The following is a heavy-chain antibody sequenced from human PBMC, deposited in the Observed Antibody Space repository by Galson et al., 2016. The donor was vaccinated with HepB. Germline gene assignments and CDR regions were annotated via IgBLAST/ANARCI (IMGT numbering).Heavy chain of an antibody. Sequence: QSGAEVKKPGESLRISCKGSGYSFTTYWITWVRQMPGKGLEWMGRIDPSDSYTNYSPSFQGHVTISADKSITTAYLQWSSLKASDTAMYYCARNHGGGYNYPAMGEFDYWGQGTLVTVSS. D-gene: IGHD5-18*01. V-gene: IGHV5-10-1*01. CDR1: GYSFTTYW. CDR3: ARNHGGGYNYPAMGEFDY. J-gene: IGHJ4*02. CDR2: IDPSDSYT.